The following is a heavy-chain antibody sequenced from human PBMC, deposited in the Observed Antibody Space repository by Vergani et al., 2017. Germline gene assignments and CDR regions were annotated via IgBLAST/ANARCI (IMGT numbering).Heavy chain of an antibody. J-gene: IGHJ4*02. CDR2: IIPIFGTA. V-gene: IGHV1-69*01. CDR1: GGTFSSYA. Sequence: QVQLVQSGAEVKKPGSSVKVSCKASGGTFSSYAISWVRQAPGQGLEWMGGIIPIFGTANYAQKFQGRVTITADESTSTAYMELSSLRSEDTAVYSCASQPTYCSSTSCYVDYWGQGTLVTVSS. CDR3: ASQPTYCSSTSCYVDY. D-gene: IGHD2-2*01.